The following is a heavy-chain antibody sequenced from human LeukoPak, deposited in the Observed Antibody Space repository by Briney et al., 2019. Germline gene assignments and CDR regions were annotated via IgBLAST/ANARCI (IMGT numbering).Heavy chain of an antibody. D-gene: IGHD6-13*01. Sequence: SGGSLRLSCAASGFTFSVSPIHWVRQASGKGLEWVGRIRSRRNGYASEYAASSKGRFFISRDDSTNTAYLQMSSLKTEDTAVYYCAAAPHDSWAELDYWGQGALVTVSS. J-gene: IGHJ4*02. V-gene: IGHV3-73*01. CDR1: GFTFSVSP. CDR2: IRSRRNGYAS. CDR3: AAAPHDSWAELDY.